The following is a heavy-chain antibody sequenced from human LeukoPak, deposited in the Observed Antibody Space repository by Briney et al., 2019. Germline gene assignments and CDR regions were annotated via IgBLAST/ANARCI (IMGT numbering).Heavy chain of an antibody. V-gene: IGHV3-21*01. J-gene: IGHJ6*03. CDR3: AKDSCDGDYDCYYYYYMDV. CDR2: ISSSSSYI. Sequence: GGSLRLSCAASGFTFSSYSMNWVRQAPGKGLEWVSSISSSSSYIYYADSVKGRFTISRDNAKNSLYLQMNSLRAEDTAVYYCAKDSCDGDYDCYYYYYMDVWGKGTTVTVSS. D-gene: IGHD4-17*01. CDR1: GFTFSSYS.